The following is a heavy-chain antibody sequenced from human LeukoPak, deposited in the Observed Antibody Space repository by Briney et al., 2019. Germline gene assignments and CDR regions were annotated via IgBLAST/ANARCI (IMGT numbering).Heavy chain of an antibody. J-gene: IGHJ4*02. CDR2: ISGSGGST. CDR3: AKGNWRYFDY. CDR1: GFTFSTYV. V-gene: IGHV3-23*01. D-gene: IGHD1-1*01. Sequence: GGSLRLSCAASGFTFSTYVMSWVRQAPGKGLEWVSAISGSGGSTYYADSVKGRFTISRDNSKNTLYLQTNSLGADDTAVYYCAKGNWRYFDYWGQGTLVTVS.